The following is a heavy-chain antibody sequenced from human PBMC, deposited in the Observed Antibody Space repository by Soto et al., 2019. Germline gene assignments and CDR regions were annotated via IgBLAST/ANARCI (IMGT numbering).Heavy chain of an antibody. Sequence: TLSLTCTVSGGSISGGGYYWSWIRQHPGKGLEWIGYIYYSGSTYYNPSLKSRVTISVDTSKNQFSLKLSSVTAADTAVYYCARDPSRRRYCSSTSCEGFDPWGHGTLVTDSS. D-gene: IGHD2-2*01. J-gene: IGHJ5*02. CDR3: ARDPSRRRYCSSTSCEGFDP. CDR2: IYYSGST. CDR1: GGSISGGGYY. V-gene: IGHV4-31*03.